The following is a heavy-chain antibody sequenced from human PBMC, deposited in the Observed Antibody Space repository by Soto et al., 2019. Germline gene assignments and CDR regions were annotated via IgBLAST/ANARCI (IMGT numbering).Heavy chain of an antibody. J-gene: IGHJ1*01. CDR3: ASSGWYGYFQH. D-gene: IGHD6-19*01. CDR2: INSDGSST. V-gene: IGHV3-74*01. CDR1: GFTFSSYW. Sequence: GESLKISCAASGFTFSSYWMHWVRQAPGKGLVWVSRINSDGSSTSYADSVKGRFTISRDNAKNTLYLQMNSLRAEDTAVYYCASSGWYGYFQHWGQGTLVTVSS.